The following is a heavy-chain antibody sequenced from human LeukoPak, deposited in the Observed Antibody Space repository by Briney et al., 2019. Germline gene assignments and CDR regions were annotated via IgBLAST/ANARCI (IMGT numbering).Heavy chain of an antibody. CDR3: ARGPPNWGMVGY. CDR1: GYTFTSFD. CDR2: MKSNNGHT. D-gene: IGHD7-27*01. V-gene: IGHV1-8*01. Sequence: ASVKVSCKASGYTFTSFDFNWVRQATGQGLEWMGSMKSNNGHTGYAQKFQGRVTMTRDTSISTAYMELSSLTFEDTAVYYCARGPPNWGMVGYWGQGTLVTVSS. J-gene: IGHJ4*02.